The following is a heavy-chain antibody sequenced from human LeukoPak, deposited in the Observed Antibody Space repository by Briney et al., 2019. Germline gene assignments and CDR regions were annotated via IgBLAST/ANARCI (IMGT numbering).Heavy chain of an antibody. V-gene: IGHV3-30-3*01. D-gene: IGHD2-2*01. Sequence: GGSLRLSCAASGFTFSDYTLHWVRQAPGKGLEWVAVISYDGSNKYYGDSVKGRFTISRDNSKNSLYLQMNSLRAEDTALYYCARGGGCHRTNCYWADYWGQGTLVTVSS. J-gene: IGHJ4*02. CDR1: GFTFSDYT. CDR2: ISYDGSNK. CDR3: ARGGGCHRTNCYWADY.